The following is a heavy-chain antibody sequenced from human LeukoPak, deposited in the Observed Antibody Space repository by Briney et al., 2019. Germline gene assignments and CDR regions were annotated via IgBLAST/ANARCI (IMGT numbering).Heavy chain of an antibody. D-gene: IGHD3-16*02. J-gene: IGHJ6*03. CDR2: IRYDGSNK. CDR1: GFTLSSYG. Sequence: PGGSLRLSCAASGFTLSSYGMHWVRQAPGKGLEWVAFIRYDGSNKKYADSVKGRFTISRDNPKNTLYLQMNSLRAEDTAVYYCAKNTISGGHYQYYMDVWGKGTTVTVSS. CDR3: AKNTISGGHYQYYMDV. V-gene: IGHV3-30*02.